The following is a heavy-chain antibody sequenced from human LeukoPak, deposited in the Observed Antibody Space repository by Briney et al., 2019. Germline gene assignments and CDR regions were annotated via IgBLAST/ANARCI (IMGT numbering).Heavy chain of an antibody. CDR3: ATSMVRGVRRRVRGFDP. CDR2: IYYSGST. V-gene: IGHV4-59*08. J-gene: IGHJ5*02. D-gene: IGHD3-10*01. CDR1: GGSISSYY. Sequence: PSETLSLTCTVSGGSISSYYWSWIRQPPGKGLEWIGYIYYSGSTNYNPSLKSRVTISVDTSKNQFSLKLSSVTAADTAVYYCATSMVRGVRRRVRGFDPWGQGTQVTVSS.